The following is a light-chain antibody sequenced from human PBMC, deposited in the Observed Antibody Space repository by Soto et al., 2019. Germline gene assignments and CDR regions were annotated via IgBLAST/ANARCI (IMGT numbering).Light chain of an antibody. CDR1: SSDVGGYAY. Sequence: QSALTQPPSVSGSPGQSVTISCTGTSSDVGGYAYVSWYQQHPGKAPKLIIYDVTERPAGVPDRFSGSKSGNTASLTISGLQAEDEADYSCCSFAGSYTYVFGGGTKLTVL. V-gene: IGLV2-11*01. J-gene: IGLJ1*01. CDR2: DVT. CDR3: CSFAGSYTYV.